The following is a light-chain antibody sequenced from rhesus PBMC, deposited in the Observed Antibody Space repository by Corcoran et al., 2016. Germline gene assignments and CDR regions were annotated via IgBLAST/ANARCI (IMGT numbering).Light chain of an antibody. CDR2: DAN. CDR3: KQYNSLPWT. Sequence: DIQMTQSPSSLSASVGDRVTITCRASQGISSSLNWYQQKPGKGPKLLIYDANRLGGGVRSRFSGSGSGTEFPLTINGLQPEDVATYYCKQYNSLPWTFGQGTKVEIK. J-gene: IGKJ1*01. CDR1: QGISSS. V-gene: IGKV1-32*01.